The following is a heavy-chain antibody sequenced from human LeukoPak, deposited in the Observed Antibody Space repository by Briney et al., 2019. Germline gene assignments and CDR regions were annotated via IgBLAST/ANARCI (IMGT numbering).Heavy chain of an antibody. CDR2: IIPILGIA. Sequence: SEKVSCKASGGTFSSYAISWVRQAPGQGLEWMGRIIPILGIANYAQKFQGRVTITADKSTSTAYMELSNLRSEDTAVYYCARDGSFGYSYGTYWFRYWGQGTLVTVSS. CDR3: ARDGSFGYSYGTYWFRY. V-gene: IGHV1-69*04. D-gene: IGHD5-18*01. J-gene: IGHJ4*02. CDR1: GGTFSSYA.